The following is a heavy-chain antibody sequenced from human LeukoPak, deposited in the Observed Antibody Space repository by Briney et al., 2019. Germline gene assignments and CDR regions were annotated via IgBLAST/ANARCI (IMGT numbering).Heavy chain of an antibody. CDR2: IRYDGSNK. J-gene: IGHJ4*02. D-gene: IGHD3-3*01. CDR3: AKGVTIFGVVIMGYFDY. V-gene: IGHV3-30*02. Sequence: SEGSLTLPCAASGLTFSSYDMHWLRQAPGKGLEGVAFIRYDGSNKYYADSVKGRFTISRDNSKNTLYLQMNSLRTEDTAMYYCAKGVTIFGVVIMGYFDYWGQGTLVTVSS. CDR1: GLTFSSYD.